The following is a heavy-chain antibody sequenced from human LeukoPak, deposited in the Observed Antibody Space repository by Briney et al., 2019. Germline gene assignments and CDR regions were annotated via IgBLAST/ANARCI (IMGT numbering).Heavy chain of an antibody. CDR1: GYTFTGYY. D-gene: IGHD3-22*01. CDR3: ATEGYYYNY. J-gene: IGHJ4*02. Sequence: ASVKVSCKASGYTFTGYYMHWVRQAPGQGLEWMGRINPNSGGTNYAQKFQGRVTMTEGTSTDTAYMELSSLRSEDTAVYYCATEGYYYNYWGQGTLVTVSS. V-gene: IGHV1-2*06. CDR2: INPNSGGT.